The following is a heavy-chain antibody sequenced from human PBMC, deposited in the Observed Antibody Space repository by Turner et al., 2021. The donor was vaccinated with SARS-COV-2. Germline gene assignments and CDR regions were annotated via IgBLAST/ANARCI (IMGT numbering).Heavy chain of an antibody. CDR3: ARGYSSGWYQSGAFDI. CDR1: GFTVSSNY. V-gene: IGHV3-53*01. J-gene: IGHJ3*02. CDR2: IYSGGST. Sequence: EVPLVESGGGLIQTGGSLRLSCAASGFTVSSNYMSWVRQAPGKGREWVSVIYSGGSTYYADSVKCRFTISRDNSKNTLYLQMNSLRAEDTAVYYCARGYSSGWYQSGAFDIWGQGTMVTVSS. D-gene: IGHD6-19*01.